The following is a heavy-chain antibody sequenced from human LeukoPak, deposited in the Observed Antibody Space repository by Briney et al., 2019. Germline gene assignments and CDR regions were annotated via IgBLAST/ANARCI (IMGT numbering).Heavy chain of an antibody. CDR1: GYSISSGYY. V-gene: IGHV4-38-2*01. Sequence: SETLSLTCAVSGYSISSGYYWGWIRQPPGKGLEWIGSIYHSGSTYYNPSLKSRVTISVDTSKNQFSLKLSSVTAADTAVHYCARPLASILDAFDIWGQGTMVTVSS. CDR2: IYHSGST. J-gene: IGHJ3*02. CDR3: ARPLASILDAFDI. D-gene: IGHD5-12*01.